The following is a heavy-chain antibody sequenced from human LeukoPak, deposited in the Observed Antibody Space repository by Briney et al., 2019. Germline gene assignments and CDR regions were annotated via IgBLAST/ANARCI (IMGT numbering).Heavy chain of an antibody. Sequence: ASVKVSCKAFGYGVTSYYIHWVRQAPGQGLEWMGIINPSVGGTTYARKFQGRVTMTRDTSTSTVYMELSSLRSEDTAVYYCARHGSGRYYPAEGRVDYWGQGTLVTVSS. J-gene: IGHJ4*02. CDR3: ARHGSGRYYPAEGRVDY. CDR1: GYGVTSYY. V-gene: IGHV1-46*03. D-gene: IGHD3-10*01. CDR2: INPSVGGT.